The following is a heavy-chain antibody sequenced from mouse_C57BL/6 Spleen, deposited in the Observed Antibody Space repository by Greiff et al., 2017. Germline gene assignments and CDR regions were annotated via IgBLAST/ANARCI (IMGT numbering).Heavy chain of an antibody. Sequence: DVMLVESGGGLVQPGGSLSLSCAASGFTFTDYYMSWVRQPPGKALEWLGFIRNKANGYTTEYSASVTGRFTISRDNSQSILYLQMNALRAEDSATYYCARSLHYYGSSYDWYFDVWGTGTTVTVSS. CDR3: ARSLHYYGSSYDWYFDV. CDR2: IRNKANGYTT. D-gene: IGHD1-1*01. CDR1: GFTFTDYY. V-gene: IGHV7-3*01. J-gene: IGHJ1*03.